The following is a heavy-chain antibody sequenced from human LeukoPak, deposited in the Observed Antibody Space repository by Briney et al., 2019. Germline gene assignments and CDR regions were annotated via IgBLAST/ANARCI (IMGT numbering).Heavy chain of an antibody. CDR3: ARSKLRTGYYVFDY. V-gene: IGHV3-53*01. D-gene: IGHD3/OR15-3a*01. J-gene: IGHJ4*02. CDR1: GFTVSSNY. CDR2: IYSGGST. Sequence: GGSLRLSCAASGFTVSSNYMSWVRQAPGKGLEWVSVIYSGGSTYYADSVKGRFTISRDNSKNTLYLQMNSLRAEDTAVYYCARSKLRTGYYVFDYWGQGTLVTVSS.